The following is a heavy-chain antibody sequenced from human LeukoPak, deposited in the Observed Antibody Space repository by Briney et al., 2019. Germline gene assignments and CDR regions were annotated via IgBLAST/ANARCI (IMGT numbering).Heavy chain of an antibody. D-gene: IGHD3-10*01. CDR2: INHSGST. Sequence: PSETLSLTCAVYGGSFSGYYWSWIRQPPGKGLEWIGEINHSGSTNYNPSLKSRVTISVDTSKNQFSLKLSSVTAADTAVYYCARFRYYGSGSYYNADYWGQGTLVTVSS. CDR3: ARFRYYGSGSYYNADY. V-gene: IGHV4-34*01. J-gene: IGHJ4*02. CDR1: GGSFSGYY.